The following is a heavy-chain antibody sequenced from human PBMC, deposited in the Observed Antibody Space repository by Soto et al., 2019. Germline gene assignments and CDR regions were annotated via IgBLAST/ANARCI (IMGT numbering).Heavy chain of an antibody. V-gene: IGHV3-30*18. D-gene: IGHD3-3*01. CDR3: AKDGGQY. CDR2: ISYDGSNK. CDR1: GFTFSSYG. Sequence: GGSLRLSCAASGFTFSSYGMHWVRQAPGKGLEWVAVISYDGSNKYYADSVKGRFTISRDNSKNTLYLQMDSLRAEDTAVYYCAKDGGQYWGQGTLVTVSS. J-gene: IGHJ4*02.